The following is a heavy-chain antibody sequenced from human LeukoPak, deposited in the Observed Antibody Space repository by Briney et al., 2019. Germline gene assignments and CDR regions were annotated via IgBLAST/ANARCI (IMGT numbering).Heavy chain of an antibody. CDR2: ISSSSSTI. J-gene: IGHJ6*03. D-gene: IGHD2-2*01. V-gene: IGHV3-48*01. CDR3: ARDYRFRDQLQDFGYYYYMDV. CDR1: GFTFSSYS. Sequence: GGSLRLSCAASGFTFSSYSMNWVRQAPGKGLEWVSYISSSSSTIYYADSVKGRFTVSRDNAKNSLYLQMNSLRAEDTAVYYCARDYRFRDQLQDFGYYYYMDVWGKGTTVTISS.